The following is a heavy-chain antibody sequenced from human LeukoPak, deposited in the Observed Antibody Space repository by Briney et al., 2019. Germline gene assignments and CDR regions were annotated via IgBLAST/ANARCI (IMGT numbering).Heavy chain of an antibody. V-gene: IGHV3-30-3*01. CDR1: GFTFSTHA. CDR2: ISNDGSSR. CDR3: AREWVEMTTIESWFDP. D-gene: IGHD5-24*01. Sequence: GGSLRLSCAATGFTFSTHAMHWVRQAPGRGLEWVAVISNDGSSRKYADSVKGRFTISRDNSKNTLYLQMNSLRAEDTAVYYCAREWVEMTTIESWFDPWGQGTLVTVSS. J-gene: IGHJ5*02.